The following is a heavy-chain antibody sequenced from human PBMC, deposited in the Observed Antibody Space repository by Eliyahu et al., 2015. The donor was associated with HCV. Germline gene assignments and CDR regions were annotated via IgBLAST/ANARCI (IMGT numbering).Heavy chain of an antibody. V-gene: IGHV3-15*01. CDR2: IKSKTDGGTI. Sequence: EVQLVESGGGLVKPGGSLRLSCAASGFTFSNAWMSWVRQAPGKGLEGVGRIKSKTDGGTIDYAAPVKGRFTISRDDSKDTLFLQMNSLKTEDTAVYYCSTDERIVGVTIYAFDIWGQGTMVTVSS. D-gene: IGHD1-26*01. J-gene: IGHJ3*02. CDR3: STDERIVGVTIYAFDI. CDR1: GFTFSNAW.